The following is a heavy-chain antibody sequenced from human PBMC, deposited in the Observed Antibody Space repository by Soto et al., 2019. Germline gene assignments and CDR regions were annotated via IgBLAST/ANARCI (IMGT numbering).Heavy chain of an antibody. CDR2: IIPIFGTA. Sequence: SVKVSCKASGGTFSSYTISWVRQAPGQGLEWMGRIIPIFGTANYAQKFQGRVTITADESTSTAYMELSSLRSEDTAVYYCARDRGYCSSTSCFHYWGQGTLVTVSS. D-gene: IGHD2-2*01. J-gene: IGHJ4*02. CDR3: ARDRGYCSSTSCFHY. CDR1: GGTFSSYT. V-gene: IGHV1-69*13.